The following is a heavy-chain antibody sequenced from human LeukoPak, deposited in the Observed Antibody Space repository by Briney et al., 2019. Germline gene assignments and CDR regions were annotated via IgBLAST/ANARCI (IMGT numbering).Heavy chain of an antibody. CDR2: IYYSGST. CDR1: GGSSSSGGYY. D-gene: IGHD2-2*01. Sequence: KPSQTLSLTCTVSGGSSSSGGYYWSWIRQHPGKGLEWIGYIYYSGSTYYNPSLKSRVTIAVDTSKNQFSLKLSSVTAADPAVYYCARSEYQLLGGYWFDPWGQGTLVTVSS. J-gene: IGHJ5*02. V-gene: IGHV4-31*03. CDR3: ARSEYQLLGGYWFDP.